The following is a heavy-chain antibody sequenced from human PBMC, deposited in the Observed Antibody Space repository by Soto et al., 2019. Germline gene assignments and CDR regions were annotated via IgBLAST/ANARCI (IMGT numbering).Heavy chain of an antibody. D-gene: IGHD6-13*01. CDR1: GYSFTIYC. Sequence: GESLKISCNGSGYSFTIYCIGLVLQMPGKGLEWMGIIYPGDSDTRYSPSFQGQVTISADKSISTAYLQWSSLKASDTAMYYCARNGIAAAGTTYYYYGMDVWGQGTTVTVSS. CDR2: IYPGDSDT. V-gene: IGHV5-51*01. J-gene: IGHJ6*02. CDR3: ARNGIAAAGTTYYYYGMDV.